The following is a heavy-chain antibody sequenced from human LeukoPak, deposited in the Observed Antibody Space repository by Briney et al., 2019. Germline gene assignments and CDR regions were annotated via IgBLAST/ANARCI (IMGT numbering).Heavy chain of an antibody. D-gene: IGHD2-15*01. CDR2: ISGSGGST. V-gene: IGHV3-23*01. Sequence: GGTLRLSCAASGFTFSSYGMSWVRQAPGKGLEWVSAISGSGGSTYYADSVKGRFTISRDNPKNTLYLQMNSLRAEDAAVYYCAKAPVTSCRGAFCYPFDYWGQGTLVTVSS. CDR1: GFTFSSYG. J-gene: IGHJ4*02. CDR3: AKAPVTSCRGAFCYPFDY.